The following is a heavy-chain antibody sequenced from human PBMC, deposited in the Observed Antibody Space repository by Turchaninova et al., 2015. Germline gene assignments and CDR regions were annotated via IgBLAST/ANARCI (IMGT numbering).Heavy chain of an antibody. CDR1: GYSISSGYS. D-gene: IGHD2-15*01. V-gene: IGHV4-38-2*01. Sequence: QVQLQESGPGLVKPSETLSLTCAVSGYSISSGYSWGWMRQAPGKGLEWIGTIYHDGTTYFNPSLRSRVTISVDTSRNHFSLKLSSVTAADTAVYSCARVCSGGRCLDYWGQGTLVTVSS. J-gene: IGHJ4*02. CDR3: ARVCSGGRCLDY. CDR2: IYHDGTT.